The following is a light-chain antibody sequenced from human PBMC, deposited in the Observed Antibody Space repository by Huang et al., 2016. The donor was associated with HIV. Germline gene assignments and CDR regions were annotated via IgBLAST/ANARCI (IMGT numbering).Light chain of an antibody. Sequence: IQMTQSPSSLSASVGDRVTITCRASQARSNSLVWYQQKPGKAPKLLLFAASRLDIGVPSRFRCSGSGTDYTLTISSLQPDDFATYYCQQYFTTPLAFGGGTKVEIK. J-gene: IGKJ4*01. CDR1: QARSNS. CDR3: QQYFTTPLA. V-gene: IGKV1-NL1*01. CDR2: AAS.